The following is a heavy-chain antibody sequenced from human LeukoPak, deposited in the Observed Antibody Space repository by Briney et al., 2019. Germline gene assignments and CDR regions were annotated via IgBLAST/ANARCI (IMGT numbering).Heavy chain of an antibody. V-gene: IGHV4-39*07. D-gene: IGHD3-3*01. J-gene: IGHJ5*02. CDR3: ARIQRFLEWLLSLENWFDP. CDR2: IYYSGST. CDR1: GGSISSSIYY. Sequence: SETLSLTCIVSGGSISSSIYYWGWIRQPPGKGLEWIGSIYYSGSTYYNPSLKSRVTISVDTSKNQFSLKLSSVTAADTAVYYCARIQRFLEWLLSLENWFDPWGQGTLVTVSS.